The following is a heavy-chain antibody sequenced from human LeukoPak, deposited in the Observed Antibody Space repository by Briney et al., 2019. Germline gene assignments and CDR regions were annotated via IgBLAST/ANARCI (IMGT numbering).Heavy chain of an antibody. V-gene: IGHV3-48*04. CDR3: ARDLSTFTRIDYGDYGPFY. J-gene: IGHJ4*02. CDR2: ISSSSSTI. D-gene: IGHD4-17*01. Sequence: PGGSLRLSCAASGFTFSSYSMNWVRQAPGKGLEWVSYISSSSSTIYYADSVKGRFTISRDNAKNSLYLQMNSLRAEDTAVYYCARDLSTFTRIDYGDYGPFYWGQGTLVTVSS. CDR1: GFTFSSYS.